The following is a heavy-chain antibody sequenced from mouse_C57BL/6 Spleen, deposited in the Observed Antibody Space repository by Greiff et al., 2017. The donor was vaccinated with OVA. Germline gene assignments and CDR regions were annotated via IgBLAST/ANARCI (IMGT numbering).Heavy chain of an antibody. Sequence: QVQLKQSGPGLVAPSQSLSITCTVSGFSFTSYGVHWVRQPPGKGLEWLVVIWSDGSTTYNSALKSRLSISKDNSKSQVFLKMNSLQTDDTAMYYCARHEAYAYAMDYWGQGTSVTVSS. CDR3: ARHEAYAYAMDY. D-gene: IGHD1-1*01. CDR1: GFSFTSYG. V-gene: IGHV2-6-1*01. J-gene: IGHJ4*01. CDR2: IWSDGST.